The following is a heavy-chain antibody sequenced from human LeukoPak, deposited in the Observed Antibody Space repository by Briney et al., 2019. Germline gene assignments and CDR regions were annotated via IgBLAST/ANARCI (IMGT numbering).Heavy chain of an antibody. CDR1: GFTVSSNY. V-gene: IGHV3-66*01. CDR2: IYSGGST. D-gene: IGHD4-11*01. CDR3: ARDMGGMTTAY. Sequence: GGSLRLSCAASGFTVSSNYMSWVRQAPGKGLEWVSVIYSGGSTYYADSVKGRFTISRDNSKNTLYLQMNSLRAEDTAVYYCARDMGGMTTAYWGQGTLVTVSS. J-gene: IGHJ4*02.